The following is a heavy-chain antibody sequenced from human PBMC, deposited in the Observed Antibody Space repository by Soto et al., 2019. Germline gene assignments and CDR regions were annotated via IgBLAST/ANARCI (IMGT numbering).Heavy chain of an antibody. CDR1: GFMFSNYG. J-gene: IGHJ4*02. Sequence: GGSLRLSCAASGFMFSNYGMNWVRQAPGKGLEWVSDIRVSSGAINYADSVKGRFTISRDNAKNSLYLQMNSLRDEDTAVYYCAFSGNYSVYRGLGTLVTVSS. D-gene: IGHD1-26*01. CDR2: IRVSSGAI. V-gene: IGHV3-48*02. CDR3: AFSGNYSVY.